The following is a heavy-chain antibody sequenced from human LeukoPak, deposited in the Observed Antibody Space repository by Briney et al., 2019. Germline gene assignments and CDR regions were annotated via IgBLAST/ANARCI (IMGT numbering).Heavy chain of an antibody. CDR2: INPSGGST. D-gene: IGHD3-22*01. CDR3: ATSYYDSSAYYPNPE. V-gene: IGHV1-46*01. Sequence: ASVKVSCKASGYTFTSYYMHWVRQAPGQGLEWMGIINPSGGSTSYAQKFQGRVTMTRDMSTSTVYMELSSLRSEDTAVYYCATSYYDSSAYYPNPEWGQGTLVTVSS. J-gene: IGHJ4*02. CDR1: GYTFTSYY.